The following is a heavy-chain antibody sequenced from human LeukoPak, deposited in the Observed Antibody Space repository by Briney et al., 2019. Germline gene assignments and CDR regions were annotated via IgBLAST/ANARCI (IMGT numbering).Heavy chain of an antibody. CDR3: ARYRYYGSGSFFDY. Sequence: GGSLRLSCAASGFTFSSYWMSWVRQDPGKGLEWVANIKQDGSEKYYVDSVKGRFTISRDNAKNSMYLQMNSLRAEDTAVYYCARYRYYGSGSFFDYWGQGTLVTVSS. CDR2: IKQDGSEK. J-gene: IGHJ4*02. CDR1: GFTFSSYW. V-gene: IGHV3-7*01. D-gene: IGHD3-10*01.